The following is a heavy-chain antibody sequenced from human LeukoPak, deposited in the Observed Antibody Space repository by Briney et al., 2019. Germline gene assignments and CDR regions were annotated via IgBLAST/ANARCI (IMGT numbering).Heavy chain of an antibody. Sequence: SQTLSLTCTVSGGSISSGSYYWSWIRQPPGKGLEWIGYIYYSGSTNYNPSLKSRVTISVDTSKNQFSLKLSSVTAADTAVYYCARGRGYSSPRSAFDIWGQGTMVTVSS. D-gene: IGHD6-13*01. CDR3: ARGRGYSSPRSAFDI. V-gene: IGHV4-61*01. CDR2: IYYSGST. CDR1: GGSISSGSYY. J-gene: IGHJ3*02.